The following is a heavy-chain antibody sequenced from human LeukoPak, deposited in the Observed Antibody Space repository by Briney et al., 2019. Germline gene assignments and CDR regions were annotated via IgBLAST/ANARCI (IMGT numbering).Heavy chain of an antibody. CDR2: IKSDGSST. V-gene: IGHV3-74*01. CDR1: GFTFSTYW. CDR3: ARGYCSGGSCYGLTGSY. D-gene: IGHD2-15*01. Sequence: PGGSLRLSCAVSGFTFSTYWMHWVRHAPGKGLVWVSRIKSDGSSTSYADSVEGRFTISRDNAKNTLYLQMNSLRAEDTAVYYCARGYCSGGSCYGLTGSYWGQGTLVTVPS. J-gene: IGHJ4*02.